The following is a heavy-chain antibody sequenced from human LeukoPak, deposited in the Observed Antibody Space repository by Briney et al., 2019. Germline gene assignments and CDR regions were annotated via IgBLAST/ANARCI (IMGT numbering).Heavy chain of an antibody. CDR2: ISYDGSNK. D-gene: IGHD4-17*01. CDR1: GFTFRSYG. J-gene: IGHJ4*02. CDR3: AREREGPYGYLDY. V-gene: IGHV3-30*03. Sequence: GGSLRLSCAASGFTFRSYGMHWVRQAPGKGLEWVAVISYDGSNKYYGDSVKGRFTISRDNSKNTLYLQMNSLRAEDTAVYYCAREREGPYGYLDYWSQGTLVTVSS.